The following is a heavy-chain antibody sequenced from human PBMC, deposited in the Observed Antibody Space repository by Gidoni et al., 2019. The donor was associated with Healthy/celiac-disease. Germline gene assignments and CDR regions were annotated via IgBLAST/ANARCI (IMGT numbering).Heavy chain of an antibody. D-gene: IGHD6-13*01. V-gene: IGHV3-43*02. J-gene: IGHJ4*02. CDR1: GFTFAAYD. CDR3: AKHMRGSSSWYDPHFGY. Sequence: EVQLVESGGGVVQPGGSLRLSCAASGFTFAAYDMHWVRQTPGKGLEWVSLISGDGGSTYYADSVKGRFTISRDNSKNSLYLQMNSLKTEDTALYYCAKHMRGSSSWYDPHFGYWGQGTLVTVSS. CDR2: ISGDGGST.